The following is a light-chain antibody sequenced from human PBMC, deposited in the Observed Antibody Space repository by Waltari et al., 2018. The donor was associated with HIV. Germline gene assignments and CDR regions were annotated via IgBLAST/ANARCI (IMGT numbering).Light chain of an antibody. J-gene: IGLJ2*01. Sequence: QSALTQPPSASGSPGQSVTLSCTGTRRDVGRYDYVAWYQQHQGNAPKLLIYEVNKRPSGVPDRFSGSKSGNTASLTVSGLQAEDEAEYSCTSYAGINPVAFGGGTKLTVL. V-gene: IGLV2-8*01. CDR3: TSYAGINPVA. CDR1: RRDVGRYDY. CDR2: EVN.